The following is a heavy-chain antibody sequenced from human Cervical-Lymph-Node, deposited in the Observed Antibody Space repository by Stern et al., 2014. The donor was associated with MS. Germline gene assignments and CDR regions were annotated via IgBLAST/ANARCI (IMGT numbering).Heavy chain of an antibody. CDR1: GGTFNNYA. V-gene: IGHV1-69*01. Sequence: VQLVESGAEVKKPGSSVTVSCKASGGTFNNYAIAWVRQAPGQGPEWMGGIIPILETGTYAKRFEGRVTITADDFSTTAYMELTSLRSEDTAVYYCARDRCLGVTPFFDYWGQGTLVTVSS. D-gene: IGHD2-15*01. CDR2: IIPILETG. CDR3: ARDRCLGVTPFFDY. J-gene: IGHJ4*02.